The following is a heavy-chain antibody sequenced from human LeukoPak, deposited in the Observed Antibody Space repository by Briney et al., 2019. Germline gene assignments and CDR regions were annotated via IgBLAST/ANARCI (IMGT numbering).Heavy chain of an antibody. Sequence: GGSLRLSCAASGFTFSSYNMNWVRQAPGKGLEWVSSISSSSSYIYYADSVKGRFTISRDNAKNSLYLQMNSLRAEDTAVYYCASGGVVVPAARAFDIWGQGTMVTVSS. CDR3: ASGGVVVPAARAFDI. J-gene: IGHJ3*02. V-gene: IGHV3-21*01. D-gene: IGHD2-2*01. CDR2: ISSSSSYI. CDR1: GFTFSSYN.